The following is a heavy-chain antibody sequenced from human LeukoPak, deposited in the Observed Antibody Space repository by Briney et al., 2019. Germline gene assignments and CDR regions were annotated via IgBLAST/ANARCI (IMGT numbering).Heavy chain of an antibody. J-gene: IGHJ3*02. D-gene: IGHD2-2*02. V-gene: IGHV3-30-3*01. Sequence: PGRSLRLSCAASGFTFSSYAMHWVRQAPGKGLEWVAVISYDGSNKYYADSVKGRFTISRDNSKNTLYLQMNSLRAEDTAVYYCAKDPGVVVPAAIRDAFDIWGQGTMVTVSS. CDR1: GFTFSSYA. CDR2: ISYDGSNK. CDR3: AKDPGVVVPAAIRDAFDI.